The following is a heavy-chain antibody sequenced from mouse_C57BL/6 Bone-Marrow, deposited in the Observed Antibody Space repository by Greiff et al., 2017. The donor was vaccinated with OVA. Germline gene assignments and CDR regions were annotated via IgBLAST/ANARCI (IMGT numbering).Heavy chain of an antibody. D-gene: IGHD1-1*01. V-gene: IGHV1-69*01. CDR2: IDPSDSYT. J-gene: IGHJ2*01. Sequence: QVQLQQPGAELVMPGASVKLSCKASGYTFTSYWMHWVKQRPGQGLEWIGEIDPSDSYTNYNQKFKGKSTLTVDKSSSTAYMQLSSLTSEDSSVYYCAIYNSGPFDYWGQGTTLTVSS. CDR3: AIYNSGPFDY. CDR1: GYTFTSYW.